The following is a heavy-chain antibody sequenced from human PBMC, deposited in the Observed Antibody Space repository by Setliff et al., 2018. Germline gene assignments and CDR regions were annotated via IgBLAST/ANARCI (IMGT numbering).Heavy chain of an antibody. CDR3: ARGPDLTAVGATYFYGIDV. CDR1: GGSVTESF. CDR2: MIVSGGA. D-gene: IGHD6-19*01. J-gene: IGHJ6*02. V-gene: IGHV4-4*07. Sequence: NPSETLSLTCTVSGGSVTESFWRWIRQPAGRGLEWIWRMIVSGGADYTPSLKSRVTMSVDSPNNKFSLNLSSVSASDTAVYYCARGPDLTAVGATYFYGIDVWGQGATVTVSS.